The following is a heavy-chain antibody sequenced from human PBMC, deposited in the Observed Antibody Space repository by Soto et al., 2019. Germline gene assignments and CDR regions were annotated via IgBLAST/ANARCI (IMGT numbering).Heavy chain of an antibody. V-gene: IGHV3-23*01. D-gene: IGHD1-7*01. J-gene: IGHJ4*02. CDR1: GFTFNRYG. CDR2: ISGSGDST. Sequence: GGSLRLSCAASGFTFNRYGMSWVRQAPGKGLEWVSAISGSGDSTYYADSVKGRFTISRDSSNNTLYLQMNNLRADDTALYFCVKLRLELLYLDSWGLGALVTVSS. CDR3: VKLRLELLYLDS.